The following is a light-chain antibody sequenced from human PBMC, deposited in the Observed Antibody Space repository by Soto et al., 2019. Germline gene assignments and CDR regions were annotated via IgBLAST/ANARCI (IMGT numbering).Light chain of an antibody. CDR3: CSYAGSSTSVV. CDR1: SSDVGSYNL. CDR2: EGS. J-gene: IGLJ2*01. V-gene: IGLV2-23*01. Sequence: QSALTQPASVSGSSGQSITISCTGASSDVGSYNLVSWYQQHPGKAPKLMIYEGSKRPSGVSNRFSGSKSGNTASLTISGLQAEDEVDYYCCSYAGSSTSVVFGGGTKLTV.